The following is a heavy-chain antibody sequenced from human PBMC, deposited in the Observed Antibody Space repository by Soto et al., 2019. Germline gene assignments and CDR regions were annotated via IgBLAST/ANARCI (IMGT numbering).Heavy chain of an antibody. J-gene: IGHJ4*02. V-gene: IGHV4-4*02. Sequence: SETLSLTCAVSSGSISTSNWWSWVRQPPGKGLEWIGEIYHSGSTNYNPSLKSRVTISVDKSKNQFSLKLSSVTAADTAVYYCARQITGTNGFDYWGQGTLVTVSS. CDR3: ARQITGTNGFDY. CDR1: SGSISTSNW. CDR2: IYHSGST. D-gene: IGHD1-7*01.